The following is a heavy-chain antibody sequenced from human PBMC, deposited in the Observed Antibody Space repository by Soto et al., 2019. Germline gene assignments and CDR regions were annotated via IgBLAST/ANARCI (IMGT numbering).Heavy chain of an antibody. CDR1: GGTFSSYA. J-gene: IGHJ6*02. V-gene: IGHV1-69*01. CDR2: IIPIFGTA. CDR3: ARSQGGSSSLDIYYYYYYGMDV. D-gene: IGHD2-15*01. Sequence: VQLVQSGAEVKQPGSSVKVSCKAPGGTFSSYAISWVRQAPGQGLEWMGGIIPIFGTAKYAQKFQGRVTITADESTSTGYMELSSLRSEDTAVYYCARSQGGSSSLDIYYYYYYGMDVWGQGTTVTVSS.